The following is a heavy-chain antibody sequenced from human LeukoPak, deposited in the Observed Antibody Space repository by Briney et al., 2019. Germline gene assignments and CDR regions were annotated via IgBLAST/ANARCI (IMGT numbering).Heavy chain of an antibody. CDR3: AKDFGYFDWFYDY. D-gene: IGHD3-9*01. Sequence: GGSLRLSCAASGFTFSSYGMHWVRQAPGKGLEWVSAISGSGGSTYYADSVKGRFTISRDNSKNTLYLQMNSLRAEDTAVYYCAKDFGYFDWFYDYWGQGTLVTVSS. CDR2: ISGSGGST. CDR1: GFTFSSYG. V-gene: IGHV3-23*01. J-gene: IGHJ4*02.